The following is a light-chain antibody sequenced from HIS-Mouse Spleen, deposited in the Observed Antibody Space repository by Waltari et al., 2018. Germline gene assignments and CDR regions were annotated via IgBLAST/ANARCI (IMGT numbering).Light chain of an antibody. V-gene: IGKV1-33*01. CDR3: QQYDNILFT. Sequence: DIQMTQSPSSLSASVRDRVTITCQASQDISNYLNWYQQKPGKAPKLLIYDASNLETGVPSRFSGSGSGTDFTFTISSLQPEDIATYYCQQYDNILFTFGPGTKVDIK. J-gene: IGKJ3*01. CDR2: DAS. CDR1: QDISNY.